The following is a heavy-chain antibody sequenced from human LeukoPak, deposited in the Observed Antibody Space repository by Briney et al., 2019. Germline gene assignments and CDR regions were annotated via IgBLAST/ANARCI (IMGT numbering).Heavy chain of an antibody. CDR3: ARALVVVPAAKAVVSYNWFDP. J-gene: IGHJ5*02. CDR1: GFTFSSYW. V-gene: IGHV3-74*01. CDR2: INSDGSST. Sequence: GGSLRLSCAASGFTFSSYWMHWVRQAPRKGLVWVSRINSDGSSTSYADSVKGRFTISRDNAKNTLYLQMNSLRAEDTAVYYCARALVVVPAAKAVVSYNWFDPWGQGTLVTVSS. D-gene: IGHD2-2*01.